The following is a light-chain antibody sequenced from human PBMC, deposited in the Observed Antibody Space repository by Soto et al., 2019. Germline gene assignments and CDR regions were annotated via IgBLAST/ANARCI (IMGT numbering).Light chain of an antibody. J-gene: IGKJ1*01. CDR1: QTVGSN. V-gene: IGKV3-15*01. Sequence: EVVLTQSPSTLSVSPLERSTLSCRASQTVGSNLAWYQHKPGQAPRLLISGASTRATGVPARFGGSGSGTEFALTITGLQSEDFTVYFCQQYNTRPQTFGQGTKV. CDR2: GAS. CDR3: QQYNTRPQT.